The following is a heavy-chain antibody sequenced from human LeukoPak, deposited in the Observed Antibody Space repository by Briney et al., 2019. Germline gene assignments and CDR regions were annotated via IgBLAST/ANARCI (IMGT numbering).Heavy chain of an antibody. CDR2: INKAGDSI. Sequence: GGSLRLSCVGSGFTFSTYNMNWFRQAPGKGLEWVSYINKAGDSIYYAHSVRGRFTISRDNAKNSLYLQMSSLRVEDTAVYYCELDSYDSSPSHIWFDPWGQGTLVTVSS. J-gene: IGHJ5*02. CDR3: ELDSYDSSPSHIWFDP. V-gene: IGHV3-48*03. D-gene: IGHD3-22*01. CDR1: GFTFSTYN.